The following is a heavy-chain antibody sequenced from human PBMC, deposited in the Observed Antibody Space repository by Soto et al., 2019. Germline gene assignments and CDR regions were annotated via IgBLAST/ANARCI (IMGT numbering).Heavy chain of an antibody. CDR2: ISYDGSNT. Sequence: QVQLVESGGGVVQPGRSLRLSCAASGFTFSSYGMHWVRQAPGKGLEWVAVISYDGSNTYYAYSVKGRFTISRDNSKNTLYLQMNSPRSEDTAVYYCAKDYIRWIPLWLPEYWGQGTLVTVSS. D-gene: IGHD5-18*01. CDR3: AKDYIRWIPLWLPEY. J-gene: IGHJ4*02. V-gene: IGHV3-30*18. CDR1: GFTFSSYG.